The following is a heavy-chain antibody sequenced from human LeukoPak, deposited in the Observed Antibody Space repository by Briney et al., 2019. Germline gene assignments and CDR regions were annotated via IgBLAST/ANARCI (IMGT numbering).Heavy chain of an antibody. Sequence: GGSLSLSCAASGFNFDDYAMHWVRQAPGKGLEWVSLISGDGGSTYYADSVKGRFTISRDNSKNSLYLQMNSLRTEDTALYYCAKGLTYYYDSSGYPTYYYYYYMDVWGKGTTVTVSS. V-gene: IGHV3-43*02. CDR1: GFNFDDYA. CDR3: AKGLTYYYDSSGYPTYYYYYYMDV. CDR2: ISGDGGST. D-gene: IGHD3-22*01. J-gene: IGHJ6*03.